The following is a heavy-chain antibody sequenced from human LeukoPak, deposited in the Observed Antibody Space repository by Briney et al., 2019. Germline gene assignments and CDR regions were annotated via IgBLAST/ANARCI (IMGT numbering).Heavy chain of an antibody. CDR2: INSDGSST. V-gene: IGHV3-74*01. D-gene: IGHD2-2*01. J-gene: IGHJ5*02. Sequence: GGSLRLSCAASGFTFSSYWMHWVRQAPGKGLVWVSRINSDGSSTSYAESVKSRFTISRDNAKNTLYLEMNSLRAEDTAVYYCARGVGYCSSTSCYWWFDPWGQGTLVTVSS. CDR3: ARGVGYCSSTSCYWWFDP. CDR1: GFTFSSYW.